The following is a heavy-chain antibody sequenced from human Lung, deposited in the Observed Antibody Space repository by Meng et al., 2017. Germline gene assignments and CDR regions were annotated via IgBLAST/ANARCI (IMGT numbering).Heavy chain of an antibody. V-gene: IGHV3-73*02. CDR2: IITKTNNYAT. Sequence: LVESGGGLVQPGGSLKLSCAASGFIFSGSDIHWVRQASGKGLEWVGRIITKTNNYATAYAASVKGRFTISRDDSLTTAYLQMNSLRSEDTVLYYCTVYITGHIWGRGTMVTVSS. CDR1: GFIFSGSD. J-gene: IGHJ3*02. D-gene: IGHD6-19*01. CDR3: TVYITGHI.